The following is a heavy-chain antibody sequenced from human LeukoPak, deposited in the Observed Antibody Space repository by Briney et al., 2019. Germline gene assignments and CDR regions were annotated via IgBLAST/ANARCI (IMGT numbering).Heavy chain of an antibody. J-gene: IGHJ4*02. CDR1: GYSFTNYG. D-gene: IGHD2-2*01. V-gene: IGHV1-18*01. CDR3: ARDCTSTTCYVRAFDH. Sequence: ASVKVSCKASGYSFTNYGLSWVRQAHGHGREWVAWFRADNGNTNYAQKVQGRVTMTTDTSTSTVYMELRGLRYDDTAVYYCARDCTSTTCYVRAFDHWGQGTLVTVSS. CDR2: FRADNGNT.